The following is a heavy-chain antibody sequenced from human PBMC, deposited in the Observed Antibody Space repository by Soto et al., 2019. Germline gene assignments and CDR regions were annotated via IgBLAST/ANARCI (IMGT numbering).Heavy chain of an antibody. V-gene: IGHV4-39*01. CDR2: IYYSGST. J-gene: IGHJ3*02. CDR3: ARREQLWLRDAFDI. Sequence: SETQSLTCPVSGGSIGSGGYYWSWIRQHPGKGLEWIGSIYYSGSTYYNPSLKSRVTISVDTSKNQFSLKLSSVTAADTAVYYCARREQLWLRDAFDIWGQGTMVTVSS. CDR1: GGSIGSGGYY. D-gene: IGHD5-18*01.